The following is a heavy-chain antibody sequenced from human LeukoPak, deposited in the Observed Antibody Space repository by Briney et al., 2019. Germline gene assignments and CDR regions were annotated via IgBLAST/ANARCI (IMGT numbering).Heavy chain of an antibody. Sequence: SQTLSLTCTVSGGSISSGDYYWSWIRQPPGKGLEWIGYIYYSGSTYYNPSLKSRVTISVDTSTNQFSLKLSSVTAADTAVYYCARDARGYCSSTSCYEDYGMDVWGKGTTVTVSS. CDR1: GGSISSGDYY. J-gene: IGHJ6*04. CDR2: IYYSGST. D-gene: IGHD2-2*01. CDR3: ARDARGYCSSTSCYEDYGMDV. V-gene: IGHV4-30-4*01.